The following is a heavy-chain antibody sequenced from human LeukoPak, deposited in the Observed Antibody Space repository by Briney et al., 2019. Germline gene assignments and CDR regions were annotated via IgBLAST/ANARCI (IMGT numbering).Heavy chain of an antibody. Sequence: GESLKISCKGSGYIFTNYWIGWVRQMPGKGLEWMGIIYPGDSDTRYSSSFQGQVTISADKSISTAYLQWSTLKASDTAMYFCTRGQWLADSWGQGTLVTASS. CDR2: IYPGDSDT. CDR3: TRGQWLADS. V-gene: IGHV5-51*01. J-gene: IGHJ4*02. D-gene: IGHD6-19*01. CDR1: GYIFTNYW.